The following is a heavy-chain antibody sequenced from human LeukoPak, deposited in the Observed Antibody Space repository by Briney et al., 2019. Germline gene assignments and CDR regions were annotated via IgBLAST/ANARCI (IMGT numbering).Heavy chain of an antibody. CDR3: ASGGLGARKYYSDPFHY. CDR2: LYSAGAT. D-gene: IGHD3-10*01. J-gene: IGHJ4*02. V-gene: IGHV3-53*01. Sequence: PGGSLRLSCAASGFTVSSNYMSWVRQAPGKGLEWVSILYSAGATYYADSVRGRFTISRDSSKNTVCLQMNSLRAEDTAVYYCASGGLGARKYYSDPFHYWGQGTLVTVSS. CDR1: GFTVSSNY.